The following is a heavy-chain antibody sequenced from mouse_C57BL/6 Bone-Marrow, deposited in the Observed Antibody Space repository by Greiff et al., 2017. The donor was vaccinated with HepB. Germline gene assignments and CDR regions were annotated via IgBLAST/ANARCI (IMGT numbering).Heavy chain of an antibody. D-gene: IGHD1-1*01. V-gene: IGHV1-81*01. CDR1: GYTFTSYG. J-gene: IGHJ3*01. CDR2: IYPRSGNT. CDR3: ARSYYGREGFAY. Sequence: QVQLQHSGAELARPGASVKLSCKASGYTFTSYGISWVKQRTGQGLEWIGEIYPRSGNTYYNEKFKGKATLTADKSSSTAYMELRSLTSEDSAVYFCARSYYGREGFAYWGQGTLVTVSA.